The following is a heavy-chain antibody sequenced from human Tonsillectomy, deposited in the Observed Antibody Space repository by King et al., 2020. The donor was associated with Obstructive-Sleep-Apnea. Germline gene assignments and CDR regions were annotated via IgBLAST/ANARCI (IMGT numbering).Heavy chain of an antibody. CDR1: GFTFSDYY. V-gene: IGHV3-11*01. J-gene: IGHJ6*02. D-gene: IGHD3-9*01. CDR3: ARDFLTYYDILTGYYGVDYYYGMDV. CDR2: ISSSGSTI. Sequence: QLVQSGGGLVKPGGSLRLSCAASGFTFSDYYMSWIRQAPGKGREWVSYISSSGSTIYYADSVKGRFTISRDNAKNSLYLQMNSLRAEDTAVYYCARDFLTYYDILTGYYGVDYYYGMDVWGQGTTVTVSS.